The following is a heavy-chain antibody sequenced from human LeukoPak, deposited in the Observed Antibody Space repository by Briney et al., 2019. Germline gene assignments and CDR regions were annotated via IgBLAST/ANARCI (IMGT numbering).Heavy chain of an antibody. D-gene: IGHD6-13*01. J-gene: IGHJ6*03. Sequence: ASVKVSCKASGYTFTGYYMHWVRQAPGQGLEWMGWINPSGGSTSYAQKFQGRVTMTRDMSTSTVYMELSSLRSEDTAVYYCARGGAAAPTYYYMDVWGKGTTVTVSS. V-gene: IGHV1-46*01. CDR1: GYTFTGYY. CDR2: INPSGGST. CDR3: ARGGAAAPTYYYMDV.